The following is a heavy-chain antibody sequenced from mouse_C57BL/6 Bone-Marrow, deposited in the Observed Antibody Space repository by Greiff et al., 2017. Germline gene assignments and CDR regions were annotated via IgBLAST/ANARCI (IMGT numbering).Heavy chain of an antibody. Sequence: EVKLQQSGAELVRPGASVKLSCTASGFNIKDDYIHWVKQRPEQGLEWIGWIDPEIGDTEYASKFKGKATITSDTSSNTAYLQLSSLTSEDTAVYYCSSIDGNYFDFWGQGTPLTVAS. D-gene: IGHD2-3*01. CDR1: GFNIKDDY. CDR3: SSIDGNYFDF. CDR2: IDPEIGDT. J-gene: IGHJ2*01. V-gene: IGHV14-4*01.